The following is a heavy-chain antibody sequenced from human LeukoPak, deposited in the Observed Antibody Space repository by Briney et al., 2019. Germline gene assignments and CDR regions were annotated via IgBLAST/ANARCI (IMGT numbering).Heavy chain of an antibody. D-gene: IGHD2-2*02. V-gene: IGHV1-2*02. CDR2: ISPNRGGT. J-gene: IGHJ3*02. CDR1: GYTFTAYY. CDR3: ARDGIYTTDFDAFYS. Sequence: GASVTVSCTASGYTFTAYYIHWVRRAPGQGLEWMGWISPNRGGTNYGQRFQGRVTMTRDTSISTAYMELTRLTSDNTAFYSCARDGIYTTDFDAFYSWGEGTMVTVSS.